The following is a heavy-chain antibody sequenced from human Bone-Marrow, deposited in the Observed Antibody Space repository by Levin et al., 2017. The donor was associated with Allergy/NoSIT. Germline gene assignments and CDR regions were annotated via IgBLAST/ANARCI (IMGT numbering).Heavy chain of an antibody. CDR1: GGSISSYY. D-gene: IGHD3-16*01. J-gene: IGHJ6*03. CDR3: ARGKRGDYYYYYYMDV. Sequence: SETLSLTCTVSGGSISSYYWSWIRQPPGKGLEWIGYIYYIGSTNYNPSLKSRVTISVDTSKNQFSLKLSSVTAADTAVYYCARGKRGDYYYYYYMDVWGKGTTVTVSS. CDR2: IYYIGST. V-gene: IGHV4-59*01.